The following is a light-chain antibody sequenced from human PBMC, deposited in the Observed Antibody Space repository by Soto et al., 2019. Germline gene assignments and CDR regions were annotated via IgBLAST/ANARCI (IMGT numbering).Light chain of an antibody. J-gene: IGLJ2*01. V-gene: IGLV2-11*01. Sequence: QSALTQPRSVSGSPGQSVTISCTGTSRDVGGYNYVSWYQQHPGKAPKLMIYDVSTRPSGVPDRFSGSKSGNTASLTISGLQAEDEADYYCCSYAGSYTGVFGGGTKLTVL. CDR1: SRDVGGYNY. CDR2: DVS. CDR3: CSYAGSYTGV.